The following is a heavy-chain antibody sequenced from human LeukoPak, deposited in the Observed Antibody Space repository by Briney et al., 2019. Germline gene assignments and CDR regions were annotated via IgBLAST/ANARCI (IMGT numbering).Heavy chain of an antibody. CDR1: GWSFNDHY. V-gene: IGHV4-34*01. Sequence: PSETLSLTCTVYGWSFNDHYWNWIRQPPGKGLEWIGEIDARGDTNFNPSLKSRVPISVDTSKNQFSLTLTSMIPADTAVYYCARGQVPAARGYNWFDPWGQGTLVTVSS. CDR2: IDARGDT. D-gene: IGHD2-2*01. CDR3: ARGQVPAARGYNWFDP. J-gene: IGHJ5*02.